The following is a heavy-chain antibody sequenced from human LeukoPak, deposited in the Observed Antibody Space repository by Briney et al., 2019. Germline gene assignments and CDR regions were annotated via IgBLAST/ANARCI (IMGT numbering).Heavy chain of an antibody. CDR2: ISSSGSNI. V-gene: IGHV3-48*03. J-gene: IGHJ4*02. D-gene: IGHD3-22*01. CDR1: GFTFSSYE. Sequence: QPGRSLRLSCAASGFTFSSYEMNWVRQAPGKGLEWVSYISSSGSNIYYADSVKGRFTISRDNAKNTVTLQMNSLRAEDTAVYYCARGAYYDLDSWGQGTLVTVSS. CDR3: ARGAYYDLDS.